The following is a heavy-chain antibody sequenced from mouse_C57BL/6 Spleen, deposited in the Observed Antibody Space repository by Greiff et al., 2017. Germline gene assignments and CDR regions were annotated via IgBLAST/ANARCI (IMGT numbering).Heavy chain of an antibody. CDR3: ARGGGYGNAWFAY. D-gene: IGHD2-1*01. CDR2: IYPRDGST. CDR1: GYTFTSYD. J-gene: IGHJ3*01. V-gene: IGHV1-85*01. Sequence: QVQLKQSGPELVKPGASVKLSCKASGYTFTSYDINWVKQRPGQGLEWIGWIYPRDGSTKYNEKFKGKATLTVDTSSSTEYMGLHSLTSEDSAVYFGARGGGYGNAWFAYWGQGTLVTVSA.